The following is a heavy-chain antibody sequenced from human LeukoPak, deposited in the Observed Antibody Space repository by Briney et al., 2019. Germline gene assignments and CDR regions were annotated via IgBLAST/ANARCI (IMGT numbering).Heavy chain of an antibody. Sequence: PGGSLRLSCAVSGFTFSSYGMHWVRQAPGKGLEWVAVIWYDGSNKYYADSVKGRFTISRDNSKNTLYLQMNSLRAEDTAVYYCARGHYITIFGVVIPDYYYYYGMDVWGQGTTVTVSS. CDR2: IWYDGSNK. CDR3: ARGHYITIFGVVIPDYYYYYGMDV. V-gene: IGHV3-33*01. J-gene: IGHJ6*02. D-gene: IGHD3-3*01. CDR1: GFTFSSYG.